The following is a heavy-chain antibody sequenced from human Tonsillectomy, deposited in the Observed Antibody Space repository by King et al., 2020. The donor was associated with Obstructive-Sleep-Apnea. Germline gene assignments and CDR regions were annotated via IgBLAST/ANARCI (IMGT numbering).Heavy chain of an antibody. CDR1: GGSISSGDYY. CDR2: IYYSGST. V-gene: IGHV4-31*03. D-gene: IGHD3-3*01. J-gene: IGHJ4*02. CDR3: ATVGAGGGYYCFDY. Sequence: VQLQESGPGLVKPSQTLSLTCTVSGGSISSGDYYWSWIRQHPGRGLEWIGYIYYSGSTDYNPSLKSRVTISEDTSKNQFSLKLNSVTAADTAVYYCATVGAGGGYYCFDYWGQGTLVTVSS.